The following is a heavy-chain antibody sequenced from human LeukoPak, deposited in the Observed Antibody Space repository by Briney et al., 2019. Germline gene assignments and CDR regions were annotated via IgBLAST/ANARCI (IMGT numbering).Heavy chain of an antibody. Sequence: GRSLRLSCAASGFTFDDYAMHWVRQAPGKGLEWVSGISWNSGSIGYADSVKGRFTISRDNAKNSLYLQMSSLRAEDTALYYCAKDLGTDSSGWTYYFDYWGQGTLVTVSS. CDR3: AKDLGTDSSGWTYYFDY. V-gene: IGHV3-9*01. CDR1: GFTFDDYA. CDR2: ISWNSGSI. J-gene: IGHJ4*02. D-gene: IGHD6-19*01.